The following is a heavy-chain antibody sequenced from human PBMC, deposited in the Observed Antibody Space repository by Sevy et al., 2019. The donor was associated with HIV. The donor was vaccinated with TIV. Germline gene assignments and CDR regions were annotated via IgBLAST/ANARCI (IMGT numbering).Heavy chain of an antibody. D-gene: IGHD2-2*01. CDR3: ARDLPLSYCSSTSCYFLGDYYYGMDV. CDR1: GGTFSSYA. Sequence: ASLKVSCKASGGTFSSYAISWVRQAPGQGLEWMGGIIPIFGTANYAQKFQGRVTITADESTSTAYMELSSLRSEDTAVYYCARDLPLSYCSSTSCYFLGDYYYGMDVWGQGTTVTVSS. J-gene: IGHJ6*02. V-gene: IGHV1-69*13. CDR2: IIPIFGTA.